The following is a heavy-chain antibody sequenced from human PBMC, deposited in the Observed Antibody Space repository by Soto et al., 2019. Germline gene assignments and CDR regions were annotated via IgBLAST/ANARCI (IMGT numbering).Heavy chain of an antibody. Sequence: GGSLRLSCAASGFTFSSYAMSWVRQNPGKGLEWVSRINSNGSRTNYADSVKGRFTIPRDNAKNTLYLQMNSLRAEDTAVYYCASGGSSWDYYYYYGMDVWGQGTTVTVSS. J-gene: IGHJ6*02. CDR3: ASGGSSWDYYYYYGMDV. D-gene: IGHD6-13*01. CDR2: INSNGSRT. V-gene: IGHV3-74*01. CDR1: GFTFSSYA.